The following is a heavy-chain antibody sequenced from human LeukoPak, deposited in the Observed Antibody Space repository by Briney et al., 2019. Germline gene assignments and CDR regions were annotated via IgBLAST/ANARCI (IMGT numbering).Heavy chain of an antibody. CDR1: GYTFTSYY. CDR3: APGYYDSSGYYSPDY. Sequence: SVKVSCKASGYTFTSYYMHWVRQAPGQGLEWMGGIIPIFGTANYAQKFQGRVTITADESTSTAYMELSSLRSEDTAVYYCAPGYYDSSGYYSPDYWGQGTLVTVSS. D-gene: IGHD3-22*01. CDR2: IIPIFGTA. J-gene: IGHJ4*02. V-gene: IGHV1-69*13.